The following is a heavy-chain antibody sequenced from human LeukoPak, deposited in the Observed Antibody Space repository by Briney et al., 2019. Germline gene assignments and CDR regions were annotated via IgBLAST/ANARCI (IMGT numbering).Heavy chain of an antibody. V-gene: IGHV4-30-4*08. J-gene: IGHJ4*02. CDR1: GGSFSGHY. CDR3: AREIDGDFDY. D-gene: IGHD4-17*01. Sequence: SQTLSLTCAVYGGSFSGHYWSWIRQPPGKGLEWIGYIYYSGSTYYNPSLKSRVTISVDTSKNQFSLKLSSVTAADTAVYYCAREIDGDFDYWGQGTLVTVSS. CDR2: IYYSGST.